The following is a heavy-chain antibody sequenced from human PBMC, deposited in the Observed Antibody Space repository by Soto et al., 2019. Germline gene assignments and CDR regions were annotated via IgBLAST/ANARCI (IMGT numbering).Heavy chain of an antibody. CDR1: GFTFTSHA. Sequence: GGSLRLSCAASGFTFTSHAMSWVRQAPGKGLDWVSGISGTGGSTYYADSVKGRFTISRDNSKNTVYLQMNSLRGEDTAVYYCAKDLVLVVTPAADSWGQGTLVTVSS. CDR2: ISGTGGST. D-gene: IGHD2-8*02. J-gene: IGHJ4*02. CDR3: AKDLVLVVTPAADS. V-gene: IGHV3-23*01.